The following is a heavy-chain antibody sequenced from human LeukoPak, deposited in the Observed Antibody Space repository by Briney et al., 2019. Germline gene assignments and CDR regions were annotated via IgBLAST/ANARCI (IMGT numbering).Heavy chain of an antibody. J-gene: IGHJ4*02. Sequence: PGGSLRLSCTASGFAFSSYAMSWVRQAPGKGLEWVSAVATNGGTYYADSVKGRFAISRDNSGNTVYLQLNSLRAEDTAIYYCAKESPYGNNRLYYFDYWGQGTLVTASS. V-gene: IGHV3-23*01. CDR1: GFAFSSYA. CDR2: VATNGGT. D-gene: IGHD4-11*01. CDR3: AKESPYGNNRLYYFDY.